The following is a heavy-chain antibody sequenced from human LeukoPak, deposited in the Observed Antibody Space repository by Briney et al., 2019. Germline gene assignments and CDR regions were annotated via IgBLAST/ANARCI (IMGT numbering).Heavy chain of an antibody. CDR1: GGSFSGYY. V-gene: IGHV4-34*01. CDR2: INHSGST. J-gene: IGHJ4*02. D-gene: IGHD3-22*01. CDR3: ARGSSGYYHRYFDY. Sequence: PSETLSLTCAVYGGSFSGYYWSWIRQPPGKGLEWIGEINHSGSTNYNPSLKSRVTISVDTSKNQFSLKLSSVTAADTAVYYCARGSSGYYHRYFDYWGQGTLVTVSS.